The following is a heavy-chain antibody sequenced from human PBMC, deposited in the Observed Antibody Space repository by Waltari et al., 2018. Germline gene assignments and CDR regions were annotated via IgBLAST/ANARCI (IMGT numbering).Heavy chain of an antibody. V-gene: IGHV3-21*01. CDR1: GFTFSSYS. CDR3: ARDRAYYYYGMDV. Sequence: EVQLVESGGGLVKPGGSLRLSCAASGFTFSSYSMNWVRQAPGKVRGWVSSISSSSSYIYYADSVKGRFTISRDNAKNSLYLQMNSLRAEDTAVYYCARDRAYYYYGMDVWGQGTTVTVSS. CDR2: ISSSSSYI. J-gene: IGHJ6*02.